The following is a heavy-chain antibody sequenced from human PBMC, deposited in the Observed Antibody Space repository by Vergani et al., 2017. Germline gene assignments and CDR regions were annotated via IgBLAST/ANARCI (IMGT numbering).Heavy chain of an antibody. D-gene: IGHD2-21*02. CDR1: GYSISSGYY. V-gene: IGHV4-38-2*02. CDR2: ISHSGYT. J-gene: IGHJ2*01. Sequence: QVQLQESGPGLLKPSETLSLTCTVSGYSISSGYYWGWIRQPPGKGLEWIGSISHSGYTFYSPSLKSRVSMSVDTSKNQFSLRVNSVTAADTAVYYCVRVGHLVAVTGEGPSLDLWGRGTLVTVSS. CDR3: VRVGHLVAVTGEGPSLDL.